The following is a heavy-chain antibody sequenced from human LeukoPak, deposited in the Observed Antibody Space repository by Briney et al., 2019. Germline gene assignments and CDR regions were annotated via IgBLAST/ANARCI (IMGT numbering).Heavy chain of an antibody. J-gene: IGHJ4*02. D-gene: IGHD3-10*01. CDR2: INHSGST. Sequence: PSETLSLTCTVSGGSISSSTYYWDWIRQPPGKGLEWIGEINHSGSTNYNPSLKSRVTISVDTSKNQFSLKLSSVTAADTAVYYCARAWYYYGSGSYFSGNLDYWGQGTLVTVSS. CDR1: GGSISSSTYY. CDR3: ARAWYYYGSGSYFSGNLDY. V-gene: IGHV4-39*07.